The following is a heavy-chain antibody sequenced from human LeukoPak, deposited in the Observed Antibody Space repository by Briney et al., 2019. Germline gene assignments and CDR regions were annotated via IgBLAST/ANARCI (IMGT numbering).Heavy chain of an antibody. J-gene: IGHJ4*02. V-gene: IGHV3-23*01. Sequence: GGSLRLSCASSVFTFSIYAMSWVPQAPGKGRECVSTISASAVSTYYADAVKGRFTVSRDNSKNTLYLQMNSLRAKDTAVYYCARKFGGYCSGTSCQINFDYWGQGTLVTVSS. CDR1: VFTFSIYA. CDR3: ARKFGGYCSGTSCQINFDY. CDR2: ISASAVST. D-gene: IGHD2-2*01.